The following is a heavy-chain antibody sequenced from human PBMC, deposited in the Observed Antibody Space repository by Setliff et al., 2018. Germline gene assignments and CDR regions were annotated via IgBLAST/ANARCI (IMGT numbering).Heavy chain of an antibody. CDR1: GFIFGDYA. Sequence: PGGSLRLSCTTSGFIFGDYAITWVRQAPGKGLEWAGRIKSYGSGGTIDYAAPVEGRFTISRDDSKNTVYLQMSSLKIEDTAVYYCVHNADFIGTFNTWGQGTMVTVSS. D-gene: IGHD2-8*01. CDR3: VHNADFIGTFNT. CDR2: IKSYGSGGTI. J-gene: IGHJ3*01. V-gene: IGHV3-15*01.